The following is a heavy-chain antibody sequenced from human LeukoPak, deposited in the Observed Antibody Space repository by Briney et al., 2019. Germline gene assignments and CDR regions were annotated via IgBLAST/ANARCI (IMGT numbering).Heavy chain of an antibody. D-gene: IGHD2-2*01. Sequence: GGSLRLSCAASGFTFSSYWMHWVRQAPGKGLVWVSRINSDGSSTSYADSVKGRFTISRDNAKNTLYLQMNSLRAEDTAVYYCARGDIVVVPADVRYYFDYWGQGTLVAVSS. CDR1: GFTFSSYW. J-gene: IGHJ4*02. CDR2: INSDGSST. V-gene: IGHV3-74*01. CDR3: ARGDIVVVPADVRYYFDY.